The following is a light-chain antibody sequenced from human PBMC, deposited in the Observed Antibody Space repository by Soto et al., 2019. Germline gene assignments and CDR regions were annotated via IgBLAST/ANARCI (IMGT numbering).Light chain of an antibody. CDR2: SAS. CDR1: QSVSSN. J-gene: IGKJ1*01. Sequence: EIVMTQSPATLSVSPGERATLSCRASQSVSSNLAWYQQKPGQAPRLLIYSASTRATGIPARFSGSGSGTEFTLTISSLQSEDFAFYCCQQYNNWPPWTFGQGTKVEIK. CDR3: QQYNNWPPWT. V-gene: IGKV3-15*01.